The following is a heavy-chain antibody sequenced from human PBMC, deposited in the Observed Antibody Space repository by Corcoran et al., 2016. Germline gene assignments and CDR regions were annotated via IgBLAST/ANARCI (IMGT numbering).Heavy chain of an antibody. CDR2: IIPIFGTA. CDR3: AGEFLEWPGDNSDYYGMDV. D-gene: IGHD3-3*01. Sequence: QVQLVQSGAEVKKPGSSVKVSCKASGGTFSSYAISWVRQAPGQGLEWMGGIIPIFGTANYAQKFQGRVTITADESTSTAYMELSSRRSEDTAVYYCAGEFLEWPGDNSDYYGMDVWGQGTTVTVSS. CDR1: GGTFSSYA. J-gene: IGHJ6*02. V-gene: IGHV1-69*01.